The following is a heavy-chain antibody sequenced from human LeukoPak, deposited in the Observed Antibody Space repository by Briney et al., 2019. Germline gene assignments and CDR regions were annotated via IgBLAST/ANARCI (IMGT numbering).Heavy chain of an antibody. CDR3: ARMGVSDAFDI. V-gene: IGHV3-7*01. CDR2: IKQDGSEK. Sequence: GGSLRLSCAASGFTFSSYWMSSVRQAPGKGLEWVANIKQDGSEKYYVDSVKGRFTISRDNAKNSLYLQMNSLRAGDTAVYYCARMGVSDAFDIWGQGTMVTVSS. D-gene: IGHD3-10*01. J-gene: IGHJ3*02. CDR1: GFTFSSYW.